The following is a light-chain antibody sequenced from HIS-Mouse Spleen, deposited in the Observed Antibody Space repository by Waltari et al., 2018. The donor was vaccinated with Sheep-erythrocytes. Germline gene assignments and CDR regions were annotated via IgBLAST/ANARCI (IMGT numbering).Light chain of an antibody. CDR3: CSYAGSSTPWV. CDR1: SSDVGSYNL. CDR2: EGS. J-gene: IGLJ3*02. Sequence: QSALTQPASVSGSPGQSITISCTGTSSDVGSYNLVSWYQQHPAKAPKLMIYEGSKWPSGVSTRFSGSKSGNTASPTISGLQAEDEADYYCCSYAGSSTPWVFGGGTKLTVL. V-gene: IGLV2-23*01.